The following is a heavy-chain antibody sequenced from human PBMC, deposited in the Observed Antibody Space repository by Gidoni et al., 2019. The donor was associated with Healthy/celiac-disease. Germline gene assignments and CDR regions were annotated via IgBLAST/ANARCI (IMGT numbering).Heavy chain of an antibody. D-gene: IGHD6-13*01. Sequence: QVQLQQCGAGLMKPSETLSLTCAVYGGSCSGYYWSWIRQPPGKGLELIGEINHSGSTNYTPSLKSRVTISVDTSKNQFSMKLRSVTAADTAVYYCARVKFRSAADYYYYYGMDVWGQGTTVTVSS. CDR1: GGSCSGYY. CDR2: INHSGST. V-gene: IGHV4-34*01. J-gene: IGHJ6*02. CDR3: ARVKFRSAADYYYYYGMDV.